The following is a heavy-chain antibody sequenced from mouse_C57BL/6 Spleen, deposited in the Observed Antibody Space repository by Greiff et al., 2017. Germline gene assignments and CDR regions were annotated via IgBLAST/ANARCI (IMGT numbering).Heavy chain of an antibody. V-gene: IGHV3-6*01. CDR3: ARDEHAFDY. CDR1: GYSITSGYY. J-gene: IGHJ2*01. CDR2: INYDGSN. Sequence: VQLKQPGPGLVKPSQSLSLTCSVTGYSITSGYYWNWIRQFPGNKLEWMGYINYDGSNNYNPPLKKRISITRDTSQNQSFLKLNFVTTEDTATYDCARDEHAFDYWGQGTTLTVSS.